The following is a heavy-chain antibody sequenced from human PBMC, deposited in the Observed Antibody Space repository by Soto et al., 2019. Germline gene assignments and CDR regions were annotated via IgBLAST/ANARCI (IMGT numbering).Heavy chain of an antibody. CDR3: ARARIFYGLDV. D-gene: IGHD2-15*01. J-gene: IGHJ6*02. CDR1: GYTFTSFG. V-gene: IGHV1-18*01. Sequence: QVQLVQSGAEVKKPGASVKVSCKASGYTFTSFGISWVRQAPGQGLEWMGWINAYNGYNGNTNYAPNLQCRITMTTETSTSTAYMELRSLRSDDTAVYYCARARIFYGLDVWGQWTTVTVSS. CDR2: INAYNGYNGNT.